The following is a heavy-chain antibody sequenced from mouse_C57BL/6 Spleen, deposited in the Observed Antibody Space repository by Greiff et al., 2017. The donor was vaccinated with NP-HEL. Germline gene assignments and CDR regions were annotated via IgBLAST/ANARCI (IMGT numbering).Heavy chain of an antibody. J-gene: IGHJ2*01. V-gene: IGHV1-59*01. CDR2: IDPSDSYT. CDR1: GYTFTSYW. D-gene: IGHD1-1*01. CDR3: ARSRPTVEYYFDY. Sequence: VQLQQPGAELVRPGTSVKLSCKASGYTFTSYWMHWVKQRPGQGLEWIGVIDPSDSYTNYNQKFKGKATLTVDTSSSTAYMQLSSLTSEDSAVYYCARSRPTVEYYFDYWGQGTTLTVSS.